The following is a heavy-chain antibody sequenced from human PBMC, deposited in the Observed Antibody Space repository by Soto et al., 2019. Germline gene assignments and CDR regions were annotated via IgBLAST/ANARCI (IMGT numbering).Heavy chain of an antibody. Sequence: QVQLQESGPGLVKPSETLSLTCTVSGGSVSSGSYYWSWIRQPPGKGLEWIGYIYYSGSTNYNPSLKSRVTISVDTSKKQFSLKLSFVTAADTAVYYCARGSGPNDAFDIWGQGTMVTFSS. V-gene: IGHV4-61*01. CDR2: IYYSGST. CDR3: ARGSGPNDAFDI. D-gene: IGHD2-15*01. J-gene: IGHJ3*02. CDR1: GGSVSSGSYY.